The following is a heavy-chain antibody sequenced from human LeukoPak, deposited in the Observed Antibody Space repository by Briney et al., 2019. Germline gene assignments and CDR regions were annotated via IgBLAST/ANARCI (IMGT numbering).Heavy chain of an antibody. Sequence: ASVKVSCKVSGYTLTELSMHWVRQAPGKGLEWMGGFDPEDGETIYAQKFQGRVTITADESTSTAYMELSSLRSEDTAVYYCARVRVDIVLMVYANGAFDIWGQGTMVTVSS. CDR1: GYTLTELS. D-gene: IGHD2-8*01. CDR3: ARVRVDIVLMVYANGAFDI. V-gene: IGHV1-24*01. J-gene: IGHJ3*02. CDR2: FDPEDGET.